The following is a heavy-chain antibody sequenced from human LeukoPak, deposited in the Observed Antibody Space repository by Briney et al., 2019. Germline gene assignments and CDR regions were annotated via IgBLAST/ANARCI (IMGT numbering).Heavy chain of an antibody. D-gene: IGHD3-10*01. CDR2: INHSGST. Sequence: SETLSLTCAVYGGSFSGYYWSWIRQPPGKGLEWIGEINHSGSTNYNPSLKSRVTISVDTSKNQFSLKVTSGTAADTAVYYCARSPGGDFDYWGQGTLVTVSS. CDR1: GGSFSGYY. J-gene: IGHJ4*02. V-gene: IGHV4-34*01. CDR3: ARSPGGDFDY.